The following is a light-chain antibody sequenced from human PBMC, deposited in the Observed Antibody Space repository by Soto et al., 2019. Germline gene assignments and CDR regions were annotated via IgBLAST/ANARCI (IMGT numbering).Light chain of an antibody. V-gene: IGLV2-14*02. CDR2: EGS. CDR3: SSYTSSSTLPYV. CDR1: SSDVGSYTI. J-gene: IGLJ1*01. Sequence: QSVLTQPASMSGSPGQSITISCTGTSSDVGSYTIVSWYQQHPGKAPKLLIYEGSERPSGVSSRFSASESGNRASLTISGPQAEDEADYSCSSYTSSSTLPYVFGTGTTVIVL.